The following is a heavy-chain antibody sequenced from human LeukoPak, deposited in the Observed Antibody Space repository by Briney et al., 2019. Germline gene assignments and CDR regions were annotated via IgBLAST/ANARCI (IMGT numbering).Heavy chain of an antibody. D-gene: IGHD2-21*02. Sequence: PGGSLRLSCVGAGLSNADYGMSWVRQVPGKELEWVSGIDWSGAASEYADSVKGRFTISRDNAKNSLYLQMNTLRPEDTGVYYCARDLSATWYSLGYWGQGTLVTVSS. CDR3: ARDLSATWYSLGY. J-gene: IGHJ4*02. CDR1: GLSNADYG. CDR2: IDWSGAAS. V-gene: IGHV3-20*04.